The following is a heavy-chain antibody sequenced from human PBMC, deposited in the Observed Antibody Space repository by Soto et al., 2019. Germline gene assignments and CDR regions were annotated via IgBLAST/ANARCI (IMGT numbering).Heavy chain of an antibody. CDR2: ISYDGSNK. V-gene: IGHV3-30*18. D-gene: IGHD3-22*01. CDR3: SKGGNYYDSSGRDYYYYYGLDV. J-gene: IGHJ6*02. Sequence: PGGSLRLSCAASGFNYSSYGMHWVRQAPGKGLEWVSFISYDGSNKYYTDSVKGRFTVSRDNSKNTLFLQMNSLRAEDTAVYYCSKGGNYYDSSGRDYYYYYGLDVWGQGTTVTVSS. CDR1: GFNYSSYG.